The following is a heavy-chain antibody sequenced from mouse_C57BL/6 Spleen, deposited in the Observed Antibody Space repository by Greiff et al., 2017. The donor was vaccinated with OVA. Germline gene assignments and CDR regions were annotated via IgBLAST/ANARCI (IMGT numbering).Heavy chain of an antibody. CDR1: GYTFTSYW. D-gene: IGHD1-2*01. V-gene: IGHV1-69*01. J-gene: IGHJ1*03. Sequence: QVQLQQPGAELVMPGASVKLSCKASGYTFTSYWMHWVKQRPGQGLEWIGEIDPSDSYTNYNQKFKGKSTLTVDKSSSTAYMQLSSLTSEDSAVYYCARGITRYFDVWGTGTTVTVSS. CDR2: IDPSDSYT. CDR3: ARGITRYFDV.